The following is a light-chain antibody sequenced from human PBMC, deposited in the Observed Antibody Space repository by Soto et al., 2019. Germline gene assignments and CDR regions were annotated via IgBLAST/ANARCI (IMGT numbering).Light chain of an antibody. CDR2: DTN. CDR3: GTWDTRLSVVV. Sequence: QYVLTQPPSVSAAPGQKVTISCSGSGFNIGKNDVSWDLQLPGADPKLLIYDTNKRPSGIPDRFSGSKSGTSATLGITGLQTGDEADYFCGTWDTRLSVVVFGGGTQLTVL. CDR1: GFNIGKND. V-gene: IGLV1-51*01. J-gene: IGLJ2*01.